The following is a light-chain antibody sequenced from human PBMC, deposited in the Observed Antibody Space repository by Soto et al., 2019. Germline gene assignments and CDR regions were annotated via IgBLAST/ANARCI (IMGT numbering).Light chain of an antibody. CDR2: GAS. J-gene: IGKJ1*01. CDR1: QSVSSY. Sequence: EIVLTQSPGTLSLSPWERATLSCRASQSVSSYLAWYQKKPGQAPRLLIYGASSRATGIPDRFSGSGSGTDFTLTISRLEPEDFAVYYCQQYGSSLTWTFGQGTKVDIK. CDR3: QQYGSSLTWT. V-gene: IGKV3-20*01.